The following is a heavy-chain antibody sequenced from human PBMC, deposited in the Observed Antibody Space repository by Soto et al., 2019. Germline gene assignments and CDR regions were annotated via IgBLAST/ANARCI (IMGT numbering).Heavy chain of an antibody. Sequence: QVQLQQWGAGLLKPSETLSLTCAVYGGSFSGYYWSWIRQPPGKGLEWIGEINHSGSTNYNPSLMSRVTISVDTSKNQFSLKLSSVTAADTAVYYCARDTDIVATIAWFDPWGQGTLVTVSS. CDR3: ARDTDIVATIAWFDP. CDR1: GGSFSGYY. J-gene: IGHJ5*02. V-gene: IGHV4-34*01. CDR2: INHSGST. D-gene: IGHD5-12*01.